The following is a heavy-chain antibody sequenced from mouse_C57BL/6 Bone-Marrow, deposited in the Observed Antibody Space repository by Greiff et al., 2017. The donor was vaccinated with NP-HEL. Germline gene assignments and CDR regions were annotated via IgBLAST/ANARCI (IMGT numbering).Heavy chain of an antibody. D-gene: IGHD1-2*01. CDR2: INPNNGGT. CDR3: AITTAYYFDY. CDR1: GYTFTDYY. J-gene: IGHJ2*01. V-gene: IGHV1-26*01. Sequence: VQLQQSGPELVKPGASVKISCKASGYTFTDYYMNWVKQSHGKSLEWIGDINPNNGGTSYNQKFKGKATLTVDKSSSTAYMELRSLTSEDSAVYYCAITTAYYFDYWGQGTTLTVSS.